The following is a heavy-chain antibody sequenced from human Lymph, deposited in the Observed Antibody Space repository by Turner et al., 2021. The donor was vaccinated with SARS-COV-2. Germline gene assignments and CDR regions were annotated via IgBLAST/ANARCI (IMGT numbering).Heavy chain of an antibody. CDR3: ASEIIGAAAATGDY. CDR2: IWFDGSNK. V-gene: IGHV3-33*01. CDR1: GFTFSSYG. Sequence: QVQLVESGGGVVQPGRSLRLSCAASGFTFSSYGMHWVRQAPGKGLEWVAVIWFDGSNKYYADSVKGRFTISRDNSKNTLYLQMNSLRAEDTAVYYCASEIIGAAAATGDYWGQGTLVTVSS. D-gene: IGHD6-13*01. J-gene: IGHJ4*02.